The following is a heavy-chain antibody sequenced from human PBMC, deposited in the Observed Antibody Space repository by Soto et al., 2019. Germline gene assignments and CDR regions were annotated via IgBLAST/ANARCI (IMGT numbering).Heavy chain of an antibody. J-gene: IGHJ6*02. CDR3: ARDLAVAGNYYYYGMDV. CDR2: IIPIFGTA. Sequence: QVQLVQSGAEVKKPGSSVKVSCKASGDTFSSYAISWVLQAPGQGLEWMGGIIPIFGTANYAQKFQGRVTITADESTSTAYMELSSLRSEDTAVYYCARDLAVAGNYYYYGMDVWGQGTTVTVSS. D-gene: IGHD6-19*01. CDR1: GDTFSSYA. V-gene: IGHV1-69*01.